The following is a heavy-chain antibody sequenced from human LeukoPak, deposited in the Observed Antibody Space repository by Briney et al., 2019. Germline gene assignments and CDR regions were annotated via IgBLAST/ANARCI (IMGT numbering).Heavy chain of an antibody. Sequence: GASVKVSCKASGGTFSSYAISWVRQAPGQGLEWMGGIIPIFGTANYAQKFQGRVTITTDESTSTAYMELSSLRSEDTAVYYCARGIFGVVIEWFDPWGQGTLVTVSS. CDR2: IIPIFGTA. D-gene: IGHD3-3*01. CDR3: ARGIFGVVIEWFDP. J-gene: IGHJ5*02. CDR1: GGTFSSYA. V-gene: IGHV1-69*05.